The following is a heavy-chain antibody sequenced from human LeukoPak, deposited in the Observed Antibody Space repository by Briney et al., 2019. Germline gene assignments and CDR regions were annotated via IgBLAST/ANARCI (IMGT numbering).Heavy chain of an antibody. J-gene: IGHJ3*02. CDR3: ARSDSSGYLDAFDI. Sequence: PSETLSLTCTVSGVSISSRSYYWGWIRQPPGKGLEWIGSIYFSGTTYYNPSLKSRVTISVDTSKNQFSLKLSSVTAADTAVYYCARSDSSGYLDAFDIWGQGTTVTVSS. V-gene: IGHV4-39*01. CDR2: IYFSGTT. CDR1: GVSISSRSYY. D-gene: IGHD3-22*01.